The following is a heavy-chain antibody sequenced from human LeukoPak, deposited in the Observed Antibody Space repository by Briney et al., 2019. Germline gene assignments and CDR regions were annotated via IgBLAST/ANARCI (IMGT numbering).Heavy chain of an antibody. D-gene: IGHD3-10*01. CDR1: GGSISSYY. J-gene: IGHJ6*02. CDR3: ARDSSPLLWGSDYGMDV. Sequence: SETLSLTCTVSGGSISSYYWSWIRQPAGKGLEWIGRIYTSGSTNYNPSLKRRVTMSVDTSKNQFPLKLSSVNAADTAVYYCARDSSPLLWGSDYGMDVWGQGTTVTVSS. V-gene: IGHV4-4*07. CDR2: IYTSGST.